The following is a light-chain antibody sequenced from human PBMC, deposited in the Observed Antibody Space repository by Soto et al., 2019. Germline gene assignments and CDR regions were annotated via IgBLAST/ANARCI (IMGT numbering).Light chain of an antibody. CDR2: HNN. V-gene: IGLV1-40*01. J-gene: IGLJ1*01. CDR3: QSYDNSLSGYV. Sequence: QSILTQQPSVSGTPGQRVTISCTGTSSDIGAGYHVNWYQQHPGIAPKLLISHNNNRPSGVPDRFSGSKSDTSASLAITGLQADDEADYYCQSYDNSLSGYVFGTGTKVTVL. CDR1: SSDIGAGYH.